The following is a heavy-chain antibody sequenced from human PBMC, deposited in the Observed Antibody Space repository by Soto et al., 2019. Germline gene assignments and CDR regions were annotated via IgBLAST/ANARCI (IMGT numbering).Heavy chain of an antibody. D-gene: IGHD2-15*01. Sequence: PSETLSLTCAVYGGSFSGYYWSWIRQPPGKGLEWIGEINHSGSTNYNPSLKSRVTISVDTSKNQFSLRLSSVTAADTAVYYCARVKRFNCSGGSCYQYYYYYMDVWGKGTTVTVSS. V-gene: IGHV4-34*01. CDR3: ARVKRFNCSGGSCYQYYYYYMDV. CDR1: GGSFSGYY. CDR2: INHSGST. J-gene: IGHJ6*03.